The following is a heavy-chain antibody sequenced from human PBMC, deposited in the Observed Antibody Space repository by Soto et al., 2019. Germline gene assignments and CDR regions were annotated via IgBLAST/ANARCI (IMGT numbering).Heavy chain of an antibody. J-gene: IGHJ3*02. CDR3: ARELLYYDSSGYSWDDAFDI. Sequence: PSVTLSLTCAVSGGSLSSSAYSWSWIRQPPGKRLEWIGFIYQSGSTYYNPSLKSRLTMSLDRPRNQFSLKLSSVTAADTAVYYCARELLYYDSSGYSWDDAFDIWGQGTMVTVSS. V-gene: IGHV4-30-2*01. D-gene: IGHD3-22*01. CDR1: GGSLSSSAYS. CDR2: IYQSGST.